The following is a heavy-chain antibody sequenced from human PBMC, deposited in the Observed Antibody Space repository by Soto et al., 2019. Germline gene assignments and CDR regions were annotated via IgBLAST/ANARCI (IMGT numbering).Heavy chain of an antibody. D-gene: IGHD2-2*01. J-gene: IGHJ6*02. CDR1: GGSISSSSYY. CDR2: IYYSGST. Sequence: KRSETLSLTCTVSGGSISSSSYYWGWIRQPPGKGLEWIGSIYYSGSTYYNPSLKSRVTISVDTSKNQFSLKLSSVTAADTAVYYCARSRGTIVVPAASNYYYYGMDVWGQGTTVTVSS. V-gene: IGHV4-39*01. CDR3: ARSRGTIVVPAASNYYYYGMDV.